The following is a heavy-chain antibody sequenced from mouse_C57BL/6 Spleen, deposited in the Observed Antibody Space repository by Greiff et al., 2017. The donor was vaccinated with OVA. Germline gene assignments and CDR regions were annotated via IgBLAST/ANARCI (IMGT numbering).Heavy chain of an antibody. V-gene: IGHV1-50*01. CDR3: ATSPSYYFDY. CDR2: IDPSDIYT. J-gene: IGHJ2*01. Sequence: QVQLKQPGAELVKPGASVKLSCKASGYTFTSYWMQWVKQRPGQGLEWIGEIDPSDIYTNYNQKFKGKATLTVDTSSSTAYMQLSSLTSEDYAVYYCATSPSYYFDYWGQGTTLTVSS. CDR1: GYTFTSYW.